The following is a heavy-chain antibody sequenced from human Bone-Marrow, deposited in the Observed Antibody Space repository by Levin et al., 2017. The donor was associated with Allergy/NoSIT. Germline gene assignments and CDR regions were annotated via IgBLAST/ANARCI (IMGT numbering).Heavy chain of an antibody. CDR2: IFYNGKT. V-gene: IGHV4-38-2*02. CDR1: GYSINTSYH. Sequence: SQTLSLTCAVSGYSINTSYHWGWFRQPPGTGLQWIGSIFYNGKTHYNPSLRSRVTISLDTSRNQFSLGLISVTAADTAVYFCARDGGYQLIALLSYFDCWGQGTRVTVSS. J-gene: IGHJ4*02. D-gene: IGHD2-15*01. CDR3: ARDGGYQLIALLSYFDC.